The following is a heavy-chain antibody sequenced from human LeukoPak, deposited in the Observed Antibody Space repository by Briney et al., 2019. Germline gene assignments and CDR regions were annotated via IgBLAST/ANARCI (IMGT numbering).Heavy chain of an antibody. Sequence: GGSLRLSCAASGFTFSSYGMHWVRQAPGKGLEWVAVIWYDGSHKYYVDSVKGRFTISRDNAKNSLYLQMNSLRAEDTAVYYCARVRGSGSQGSLVYFDDWGQGTLVTVSS. V-gene: IGHV3-33*03. J-gene: IGHJ4*02. CDR3: ARVRGSGSQGSLVYFDD. CDR1: GFTFSSYG. CDR2: IWYDGSHK. D-gene: IGHD1-26*01.